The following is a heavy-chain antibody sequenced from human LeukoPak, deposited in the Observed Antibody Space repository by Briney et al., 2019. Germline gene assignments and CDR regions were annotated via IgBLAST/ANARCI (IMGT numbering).Heavy chain of an antibody. J-gene: IGHJ5*02. V-gene: IGHV3-74*03. CDR1: GSTFSSHW. CDR2: VSPDGSTT. Sequence: GSLRLSCAASGSTFSSHWMHWVRQAPGKGLVWVSRVSPDGSTTKNADSVKGRFTISRDNARSTVFLQLNSLRAEDTAVYYCAREINKWFDPWGQGTLVTVSS. CDR3: AREINKWFDP.